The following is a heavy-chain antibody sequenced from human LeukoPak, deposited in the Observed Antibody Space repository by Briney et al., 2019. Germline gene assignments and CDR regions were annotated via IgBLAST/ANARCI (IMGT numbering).Heavy chain of an antibody. D-gene: IGHD2-15*01. CDR1: GGSISDNY. Sequence: SETLPLTCTVSGGSISDNYWSWIRQPPGKGLEWIGYAYYSGHTNYNSSLKSRVTMSLDTSKSQFSLRLSSVTAADTAVYFRARHPFATPFDYWGPGTLVTVSS. CDR3: ARHPFATPFDY. J-gene: IGHJ4*02. V-gene: IGHV4-59*08. CDR2: AYYSGHT.